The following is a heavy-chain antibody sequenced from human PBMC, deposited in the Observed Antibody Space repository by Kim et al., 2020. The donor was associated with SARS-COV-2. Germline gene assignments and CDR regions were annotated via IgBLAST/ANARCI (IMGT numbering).Heavy chain of an antibody. CDR2: INPNSGGT. CDR1: GYTFTGYY. V-gene: IGHV1-2*06. D-gene: IGHD5-12*01. J-gene: IGHJ4*02. Sequence: ASVKVSCKASGYTFTGYYMHWVRQAPGQGLEWMGRINPNSGGTNYAQKFQGRVTMTRDTSISTAYMELSRLRSDDTAVYYCAREGRDGYNYGSRSFDYWGQGTLVTVSS. CDR3: AREGRDGYNYGSRSFDY.